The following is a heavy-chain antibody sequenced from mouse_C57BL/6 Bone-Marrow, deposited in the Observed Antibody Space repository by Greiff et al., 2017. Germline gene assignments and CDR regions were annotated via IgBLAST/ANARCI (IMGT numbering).Heavy chain of an antibody. V-gene: IGHV1-26*01. CDR3: ARNSSGYVDFDY. Sequence: VQLQQSGPELVKPGASVKISCKASGYTFTDYSMNWVKQSHGKSLEWIGDINPNNGGTSYNQKFKGKATLTVDKSSSTAYMELSSLTSEDAAVYYCARNSSGYVDFDYWGQGTTLTVSS. J-gene: IGHJ2*01. CDR2: INPNNGGT. CDR1: GYTFTDYS. D-gene: IGHD3-2*02.